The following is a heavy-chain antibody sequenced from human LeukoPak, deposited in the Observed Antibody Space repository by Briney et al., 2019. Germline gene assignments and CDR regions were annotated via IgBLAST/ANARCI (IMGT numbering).Heavy chain of an antibody. CDR2: IWYDGSNK. V-gene: IGHV3-33*01. D-gene: IGHD3-3*01. J-gene: IGHJ4*02. CDR3: ARDITIFGVAYDY. CDR1: GCIYRNYG. Sequence: PGRSLRLSCAATGCIYRNYGMHWVRQAPGKGLEGVAVIWYDGSNKYYADSVKGRFTISRDNSKNTLYLQMNSLRAEDTAVYYCARDITIFGVAYDYWGQGTLVTVSS.